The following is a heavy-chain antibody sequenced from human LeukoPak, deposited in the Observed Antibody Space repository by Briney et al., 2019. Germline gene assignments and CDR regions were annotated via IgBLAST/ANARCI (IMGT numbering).Heavy chain of an antibody. Sequence: GGSLRLSCAASGFTFSIYGMHWVRQAPGKGLEWVAVISYDGSNKYYADSVKGRFTISRDNSKNTLYLQMNSLRAEDTAVYYCAKDVGVSEDTAILDYWGQGTLVTVSS. V-gene: IGHV3-30*18. CDR3: AKDVGVSEDTAILDY. CDR2: ISYDGSNK. CDR1: GFTFSIYG. D-gene: IGHD5-18*01. J-gene: IGHJ4*02.